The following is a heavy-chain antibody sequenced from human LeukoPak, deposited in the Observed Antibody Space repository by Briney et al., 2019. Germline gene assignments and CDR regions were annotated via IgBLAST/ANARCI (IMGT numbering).Heavy chain of an antibody. D-gene: IGHD1-1*01. J-gene: IGHJ4*02. CDR1: GFTFSSNA. V-gene: IGHV3-30-3*01. Sequence: TGGSLRLSCAASGFTFSSNAILWVRQAPGKGLEWVAEISYDGGNTYYADSVKGRFTISRDNSKNTLYLQMNSLRAEDTAVYYCAKEGTGIHFDYWGQGTLVTVSS. CDR3: AKEGTGIHFDY. CDR2: ISYDGGNT.